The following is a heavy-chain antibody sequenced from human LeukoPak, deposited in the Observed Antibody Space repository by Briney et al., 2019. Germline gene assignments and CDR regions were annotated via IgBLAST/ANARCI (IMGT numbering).Heavy chain of an antibody. CDR3: ARAVYYDSSGYSPFDY. V-gene: IGHV1-18*01. Sequence: GASVKVSCKASGYTFTSNGISWVRQAPGQGLEWMGWISAYSGNTNYAQKLQGRVTMTTDTSTSTAYTELRSLRSDDTAVYYCARAVYYDSSGYSPFDYWGQGTLVTVSS. D-gene: IGHD3-22*01. J-gene: IGHJ4*02. CDR1: GYTFTSNG. CDR2: ISAYSGNT.